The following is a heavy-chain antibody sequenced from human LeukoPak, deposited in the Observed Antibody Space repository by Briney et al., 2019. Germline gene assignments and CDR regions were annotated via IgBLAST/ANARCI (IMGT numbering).Heavy chain of an antibody. Sequence: SETLSLTCTVSGGSISSPSYYWGWIRQPPGKGLEWIGSIYYSGSTYYNPSLKSRVTISVDKSKNQFSLKLSSVTAADTAVCYCARHSYYYDSSDFYYFFDYWGQGTLVTVSS. V-gene: IGHV4-39*01. D-gene: IGHD3-22*01. J-gene: IGHJ4*02. CDR3: ARHSYYYDSSDFYYFFDY. CDR1: GGSISSPSYY. CDR2: IYYSGST.